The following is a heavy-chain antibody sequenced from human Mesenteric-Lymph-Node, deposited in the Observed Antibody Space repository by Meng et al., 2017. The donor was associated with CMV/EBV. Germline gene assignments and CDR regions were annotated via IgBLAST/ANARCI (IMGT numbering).Heavy chain of an antibody. CDR1: GFTFSSYD. CDR3: ARFSGTYYHDPMDV. V-gene: IGHV3-48*03. CDR2: ISGSGTSI. J-gene: IGHJ6*02. D-gene: IGHD1-26*01. Sequence: GESLKISCAASGFTFSSYDMNWVRQAPGKGLEWISYISGSGTSIHYAESVKGRFTISRDNSKNLLYLQMNSLRPEDTATYYCARFSGTYYHDPMDVWGQGTTVTVSS.